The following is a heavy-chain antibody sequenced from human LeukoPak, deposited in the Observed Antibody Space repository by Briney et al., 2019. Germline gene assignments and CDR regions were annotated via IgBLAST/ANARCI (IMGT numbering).Heavy chain of an antibody. CDR1: GFTFSNAW. Sequence: GGSLRLSCAASGFTFSNAWMSWVRQAPGKGLEWVGRIKSKTDGGTTDYAAPVKGRFTISREDSKNTLYLQMNSLKTEDTAVYYCTTARVRDYDFWSGYSRDYYYMDVWGKGTTVTVSS. CDR2: IKSKTDGGTT. J-gene: IGHJ6*03. CDR3: TTARVRDYDFWSGYSRDYYYMDV. V-gene: IGHV3-15*01. D-gene: IGHD3-3*01.